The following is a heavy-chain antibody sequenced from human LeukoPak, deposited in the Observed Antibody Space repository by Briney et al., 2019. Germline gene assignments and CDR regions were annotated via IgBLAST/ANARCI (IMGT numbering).Heavy chain of an antibody. D-gene: IGHD3-22*01. V-gene: IGHV3-48*03. CDR2: ISSSGSTI. J-gene: IGHJ3*02. CDR3: ARARYYYDSSGYPDAFDI. CDR1: GFTFSSYE. Sequence: PGGSLRLSCAASGFTFSSYEMSWVRQAPGKGLEWVSYISSSGSTIYYADSVKGRFTISRDNAKNSLYLQMNSLRAEDTAVYYCARARYYYDSSGYPDAFDIWGQGTMVTVSS.